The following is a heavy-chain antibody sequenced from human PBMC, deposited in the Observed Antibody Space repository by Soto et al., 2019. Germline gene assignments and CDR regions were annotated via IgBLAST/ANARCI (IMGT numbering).Heavy chain of an antibody. V-gene: IGHV3-74*01. Sequence: EVQLVESGGGLVQPGGSLRLSCAASGFTFSSYWMHWVRQAPGKGLVWVSRIKSDGSNINYADSVKGRFTISRDNAKNTLYLQMYSLRAEDTAIYYCARGGFSGSASFIQGAYWGQGTLVTVSS. D-gene: IGHD3-10*01. CDR1: GFTFSSYW. CDR3: ARGGFSGSASFIQGAY. J-gene: IGHJ4*02. CDR2: IKSDGSNI.